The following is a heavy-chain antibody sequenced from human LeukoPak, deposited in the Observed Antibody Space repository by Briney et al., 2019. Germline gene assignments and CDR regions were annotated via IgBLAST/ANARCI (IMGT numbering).Heavy chain of an antibody. CDR1: GFTFSSYS. Sequence: GGSLRLSCAAFGFTFSSYSMNWVRQAPGKGLEWVSYISSSSSTIYYADSVKGRFTISRDNAKNSLYLQMNSLRAEDTAVYYCAREPPWYSSSWYDYFDYWGQGTLVTVSS. J-gene: IGHJ4*02. V-gene: IGHV3-48*01. D-gene: IGHD6-13*01. CDR3: AREPPWYSSSWYDYFDY. CDR2: ISSSSSTI.